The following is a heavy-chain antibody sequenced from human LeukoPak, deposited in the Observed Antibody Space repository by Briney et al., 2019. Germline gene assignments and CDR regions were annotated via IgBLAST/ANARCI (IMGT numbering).Heavy chain of an antibody. Sequence: GGSLRLSCAVSGFTVRSKYISWVRQAPGKGLEWVSIIYSGDNTYYADPVKGRFTISRHNSKNTVNLQMNGLRTEDTAVYYCSAQYDNSGFLYYWGQGTLVTVSS. CDR2: IYSGDNT. D-gene: IGHD3-22*01. J-gene: IGHJ4*02. CDR1: GFTVRSKY. CDR3: SAQYDNSGFLYY. V-gene: IGHV3-53*04.